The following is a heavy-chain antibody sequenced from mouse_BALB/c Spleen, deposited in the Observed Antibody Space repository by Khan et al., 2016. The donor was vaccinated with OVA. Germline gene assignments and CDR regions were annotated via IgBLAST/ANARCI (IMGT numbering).Heavy chain of an antibody. V-gene: IGHV1-4*01. CDR2: INPRSDYT. D-gene: IGHD2-12*01. CDR3: TRRTTGYAMDY. Sequence: VQLQESGAELARPGASVKMSCKTSGYTFTSNTMHWVKQRPGQGLEWIGYINPRSDYTIYSQKFKDKATLTADISSSTAYMQLSSLTSDGTVVYYCTRRTTGYAMDYWGQGTSVTVSS. J-gene: IGHJ4*01. CDR1: GYTFTSNT.